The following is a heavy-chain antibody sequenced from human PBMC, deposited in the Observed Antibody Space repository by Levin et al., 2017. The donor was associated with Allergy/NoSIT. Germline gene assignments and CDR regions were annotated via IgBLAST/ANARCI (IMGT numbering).Heavy chain of an antibody. CDR2: ISWNSGSI. D-gene: IGHD3-10*01. J-gene: IGHJ3*02. CDR1: GFTFDDYA. V-gene: IGHV3-9*01. Sequence: LLLTCAASGFTFDDYAMHWVRQAPGKGLEWVSGISWNSGSIGYADSVKGRFTISRDNAKNSLYLHMNSLRTEDTALYYCARDNIGLPDAFDIWGQGTMVIVSS. CDR3: ARDNIGLPDAFDI.